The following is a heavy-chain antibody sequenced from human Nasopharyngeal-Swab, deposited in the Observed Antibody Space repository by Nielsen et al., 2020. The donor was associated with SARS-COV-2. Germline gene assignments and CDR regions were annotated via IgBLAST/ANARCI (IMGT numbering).Heavy chain of an antibody. Sequence: GESLKISCAASGFTVSSNHMSWVRQAPGKGLEWVSVIYSGGSTYYADSVKGRFTISRDNSKNTLYLQMNSLRAEDTAVYYCASSGQSEDYWGQGTLVTVSS. CDR1: GFTVSSNH. V-gene: IGHV3-53*01. J-gene: IGHJ4*02. CDR3: ASSGQSEDY. CDR2: IYSGGST. D-gene: IGHD3-10*01.